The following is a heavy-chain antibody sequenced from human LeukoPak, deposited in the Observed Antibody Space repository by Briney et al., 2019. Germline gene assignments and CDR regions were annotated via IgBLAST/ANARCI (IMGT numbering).Heavy chain of an antibody. V-gene: IGHV4-34*01. CDR3: ARAPLAIVPAAHFDY. D-gene: IGHD2-2*01. CDR1: GGSFSGYY. CDR2: INHSGST. J-gene: IGHJ4*02. Sequence: PSETLSLTCAVYGGSFSGYYWSWIRQPPGKGLEWIGEINHSGSTNYNPSLKSRVTISVDTSENQFSLKLSSVTAADTAVYYCARAPLAIVPAAHFDYWGQGTLVTVSS.